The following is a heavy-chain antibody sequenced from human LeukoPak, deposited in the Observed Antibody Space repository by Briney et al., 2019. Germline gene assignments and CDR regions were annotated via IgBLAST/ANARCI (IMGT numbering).Heavy chain of an antibody. CDR2: INPNSGGT. D-gene: IGHD3-10*01. CDR1: GYTFTGYY. V-gene: IGHV1-2*02. J-gene: IGHJ4*02. Sequence: ASVKVSCKASGYTFTGYYMHWVRQAPGQELEWMGWINPNSGGTNYAQKFQGRVTMTRDTSISTAYMELSRLRSDDTAVYYCARGFGELLRFGIFDYWGQGTLVTVSS. CDR3: ARGFGELLRFGIFDY.